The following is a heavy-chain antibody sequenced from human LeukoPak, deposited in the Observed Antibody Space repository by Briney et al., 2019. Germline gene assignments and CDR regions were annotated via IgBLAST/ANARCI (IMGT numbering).Heavy chain of an antibody. Sequence: GGSLRLSCAASGFTFSSYAMYWVRQAPGKGLEWVTGISYDGSNKYYADSVKGRFTISRDNSKNTLYLQMNSLRAEDTAVYYCAREYDFWSGYSPFDYWGQGTLVTVSS. CDR1: GFTFSSYA. J-gene: IGHJ4*02. CDR2: ISYDGSNK. V-gene: IGHV3-30-3*01. CDR3: AREYDFWSGYSPFDY. D-gene: IGHD3-3*01.